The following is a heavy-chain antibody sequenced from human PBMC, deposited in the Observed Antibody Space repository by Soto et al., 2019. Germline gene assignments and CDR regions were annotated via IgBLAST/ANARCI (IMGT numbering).Heavy chain of an antibody. CDR3: ARAYDLDV. CDR1: GYTFAGYD. Sequence: QVQLVQSGAEVKKPGASVKVSCKASGYTFAGYDINWVRQATGQGLEWMGWMNPNSGNTGYAQMFPSSLHXTRNTSISTAYMELSSLRSEDTAVYYCARAYDLDVSGQGTTVTVSS. J-gene: IGHJ6*02. CDR2: MNPNSGNT. V-gene: IGHV1-8*01.